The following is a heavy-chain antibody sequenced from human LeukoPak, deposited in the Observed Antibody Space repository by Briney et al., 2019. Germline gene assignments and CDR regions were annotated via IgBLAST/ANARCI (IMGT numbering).Heavy chain of an antibody. CDR1: GFTFSSYW. V-gene: IGHV4-34*01. J-gene: IGHJ4*02. Sequence: GSLRLSCVASGFTFSSYWMSWVRQAPGKGLEWVGEINHSGSTNYNPSLKSRVTISVDTSKNQFSLKLSSVTAADTAVYYCARRRRDSSGWYRGKNQDYWGQGTLVTVSS. CDR2: INHSGST. D-gene: IGHD6-19*01. CDR3: ARRRRDSSGWYRGKNQDY.